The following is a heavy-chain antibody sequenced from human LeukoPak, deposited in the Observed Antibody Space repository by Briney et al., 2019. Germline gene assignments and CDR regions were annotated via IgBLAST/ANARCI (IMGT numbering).Heavy chain of an antibody. CDR2: ISSSSSTI. D-gene: IGHD2-2*01. CDR3: AKDEYQNWFDP. J-gene: IGHJ5*02. Sequence: GGSLRLSCAASGFTFSSYSMTWVRQAPGKGLEWVSYISSSSSTIYYADSVKGRFTISRDNSKNTLYLQMNSLRAEDTAVYYCAKDEYQNWFDPWGQGTLVTVSS. V-gene: IGHV3-48*01. CDR1: GFTFSSYS.